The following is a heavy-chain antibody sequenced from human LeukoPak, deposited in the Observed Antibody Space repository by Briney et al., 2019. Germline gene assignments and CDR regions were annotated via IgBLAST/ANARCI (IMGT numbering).Heavy chain of an antibody. J-gene: IGHJ6*04. CDR2: INSDGSST. CDR3: ARGGTIFWRPGMDV. D-gene: IGHD3-9*01. CDR1: GFAFSSYW. V-gene: IGHV3-74*01. Sequence: GGSLRLSCAASGFAFSSYWMHWVRQAPGKGLVWVSRINSDGSSTSYADSVKGRFTISRDNAKNTLYLQMNSLRAEDTAVYYCARGGTIFWRPGMDVWGKGTTVTVSS.